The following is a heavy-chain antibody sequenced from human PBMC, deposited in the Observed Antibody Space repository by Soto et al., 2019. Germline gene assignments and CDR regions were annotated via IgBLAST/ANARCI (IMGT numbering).Heavy chain of an antibody. CDR3: GKSPPREKTPPAHGTDG. V-gene: IGHV3-23*04. CDR1: GFTFDSCV. CDR2: ISGSGRYT. J-gene: IGHJ6*02. Sequence: DVQLVESGGDLVQPGGSLRLSCAASGFTFDSCVMSWVRQAPGKGLEWLSLISGSGRYTDYADSVKGRFTISRDNSKNQTFPQMKNPRGEDPGRIFCGKSPPREKTPPAHGTDGGGQGYTATLS. D-gene: IGHD2-15*01.